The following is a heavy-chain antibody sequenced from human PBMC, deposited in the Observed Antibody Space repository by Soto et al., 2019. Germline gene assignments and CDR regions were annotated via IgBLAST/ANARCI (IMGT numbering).Heavy chain of an antibody. CDR1: GFTFSNSA. V-gene: IGHV1-58*01. CDR3: ARAGGYYDSSGYYYGEFDGYFDY. D-gene: IGHD3-22*01. J-gene: IGHJ4*03. CDR2: IDVGSANA. Sequence: SVKVSCKTSGFTFSNSAVPLGGQVRGHRLQWIGLIDVGSANANYAQMLQERVTISRDMSTSTAYMELSSLRPEDTAVYYCARAGGYYDSSGYYYGEFDGYFDYWG.